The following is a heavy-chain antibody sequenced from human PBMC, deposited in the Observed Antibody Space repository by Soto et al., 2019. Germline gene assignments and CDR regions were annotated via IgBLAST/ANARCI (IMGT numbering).Heavy chain of an antibody. CDR1: GFTFSSYW. J-gene: IGHJ5*02. Sequence: PVGSLRLSCAASGFTFSSYWMHWVRQAPGKGLVWVSRINSDGSSTSYADSVKGRFTISRDNAENTLYLQMNSLRAEDTAVYYCATSPIGEDWFDPWGQGTLVTVSS. V-gene: IGHV3-74*01. CDR2: INSDGSST. CDR3: ATSPIGEDWFDP. D-gene: IGHD3-10*01.